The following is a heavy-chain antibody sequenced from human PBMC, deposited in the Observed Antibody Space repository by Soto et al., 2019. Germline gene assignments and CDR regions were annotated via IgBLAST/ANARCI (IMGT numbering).Heavy chain of an antibody. V-gene: IGHV4-30-4*01. D-gene: IGHD1-1*01. CDR1: CGSVSSGDYY. J-gene: IGHJ4*02. Sequence: SETLSLTCTVSCGSVSSGDYYWSWIRQSPGKGLEWIGYIYYSGTTSYNPSLYYSGTTSYNPSLQSRVNISVDTSKNQFSLKLSSVTAADTAVYYCARDRRQLACDSWGQGALVTVSS. CDR2: IYYSGTTSYNPSLYYSGTT. CDR3: ARDRRQLACDS.